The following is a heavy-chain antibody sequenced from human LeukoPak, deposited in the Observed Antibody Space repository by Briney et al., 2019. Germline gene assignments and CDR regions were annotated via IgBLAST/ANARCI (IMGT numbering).Heavy chain of an antibody. Sequence: GGSLRLSCAASGITFSSYSMNWVRQAPGKGLEWVSSISSSGGYIYYADSVKGRFTSSRDNAKNSLYLQMNSLRAEDTAVYFCAIDLHSGYDRQFDYWGQGTLVTVSS. D-gene: IGHD5-12*01. CDR2: ISSSGGYI. V-gene: IGHV3-21*01. CDR1: GITFSSYS. CDR3: AIDLHSGYDRQFDY. J-gene: IGHJ4*02.